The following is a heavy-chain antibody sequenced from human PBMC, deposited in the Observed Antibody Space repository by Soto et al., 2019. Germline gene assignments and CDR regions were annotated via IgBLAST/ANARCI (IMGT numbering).Heavy chain of an antibody. D-gene: IGHD3-3*01. J-gene: IGHJ4*02. CDR1: GYTFTSYD. V-gene: IGHV1-8*01. CDR2: MNPNSGNT. Sequence: ASVKVSCKASGYTFTSYDINWVRQATGQGLEWMGWMNPNSGNTGYAQKFQGRVTMTRNTSISTAYMELSSLRSEDTAVYYCARARYYDFWSGYIYYFDYWGQGTLVTVSS. CDR3: ARARYYDFWSGYIYYFDY.